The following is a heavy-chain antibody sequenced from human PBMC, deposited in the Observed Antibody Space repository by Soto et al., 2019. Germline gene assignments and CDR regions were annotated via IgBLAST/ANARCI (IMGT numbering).Heavy chain of an antibody. CDR2: INAANGNT. V-gene: IGHV1-3*01. Sequence: QVHLVQSGAEVKKPGASVKVSCKASGYIFSTYTMHWVRQAPGQRLEWMGWINAANGNTKYSQNFQGRVTISRDTAASTAYLELSSRRSEDTAVYYCARVSFETSGYADYWGQGTLVTVSS. CDR1: GYIFSTYT. CDR3: ARVSFETSGYADY. J-gene: IGHJ4*02. D-gene: IGHD3-22*01.